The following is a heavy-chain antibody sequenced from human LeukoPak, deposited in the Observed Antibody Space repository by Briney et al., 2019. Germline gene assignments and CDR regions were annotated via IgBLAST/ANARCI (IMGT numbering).Heavy chain of an antibody. CDR2: ISSSSSYI. CDR1: GFSFSSYS. J-gene: IGHJ4*02. D-gene: IGHD3-3*01. V-gene: IGHV3-21*01. CDR3: AREGDFWSGYYSV. Sequence: GGSLRLSCAASGFSFSSYSMNWVRQAPGKGLEWVSSISSSSSYIYYADSVKGRFTISRDNSKNSLYLQMSSLRAEDAALYYCAREGDFWSGYYSVWGQGSPVTVSS.